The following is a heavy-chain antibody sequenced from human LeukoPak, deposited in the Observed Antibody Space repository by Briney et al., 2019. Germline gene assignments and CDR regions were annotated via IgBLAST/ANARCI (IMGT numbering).Heavy chain of an antibody. V-gene: IGHV3-20*04. CDR3: ARGSVQLWLRDTYYCMDV. CDR2: INWNGRIT. Sequence: PGGSLRLSCAASGFTFDDYAMNWVRQVPGRGLEWVSGINWNGRITEYADSVKDRFTISRQNTKNSLYLYMNNLGGEDTALYFCARGSVQLWLRDTYYCMDVWGKGTTVTVSS. CDR1: GFTFDDYA. J-gene: IGHJ6*03. D-gene: IGHD5-18*01.